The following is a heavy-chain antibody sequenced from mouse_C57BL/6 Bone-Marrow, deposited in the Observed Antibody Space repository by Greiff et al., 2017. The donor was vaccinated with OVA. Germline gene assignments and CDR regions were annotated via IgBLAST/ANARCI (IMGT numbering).Heavy chain of an antibody. D-gene: IGHD2-5*01. CDR2: FYPGSGSI. J-gene: IGHJ3*01. Sequence: VQLQQSGAELVKPGASVKLSCKASGYTFTEYTIHWVKQRSGQGLEWIGWFYPGSGSIKYNEKFKDKATLTADKSSSTVYMELSRLTSEDSAVDFCARHEEEKAYYSNSGDWFAYWGQGTLVTVSA. CDR3: ARHEEEKAYYSNSGDWFAY. CDR1: GYTFTEYT. V-gene: IGHV1-62-2*01.